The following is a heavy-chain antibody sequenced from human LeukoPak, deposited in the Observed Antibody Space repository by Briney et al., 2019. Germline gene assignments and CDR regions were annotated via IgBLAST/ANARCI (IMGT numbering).Heavy chain of an antibody. Sequence: SETLSLTCTVSGGSISSSSYYWSWLRQPPGKGLEWIGEINHSGSTNYNPSLKSRVTISVDTSKNQFSLKLSSVTAADTAVYYCARDGGDKYNWFDPWGQGTLVTVSS. CDR2: INHSGST. CDR3: ARDGGDKYNWFDP. D-gene: IGHD2-21*02. V-gene: IGHV4-39*07. CDR1: GGSISSSSYY. J-gene: IGHJ5*02.